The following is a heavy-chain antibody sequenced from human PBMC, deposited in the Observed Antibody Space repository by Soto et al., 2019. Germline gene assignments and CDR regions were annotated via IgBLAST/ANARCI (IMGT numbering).Heavy chain of an antibody. CDR3: ARDDEGGSDCDLGY. CDR2: ISRDGRKA. D-gene: IGHD1-26*01. V-gene: IGHV3-30*04. J-gene: IGHJ4*02. CDR1: GFTFSSYV. Sequence: ESGGGVVQPGRSLTLSCAASGFTFSSYVIHWVRQTPDKGLEWVAFISRDGRKAYYADSVKGRFTISRDNSKNTLYLEMNSLRAEDSAVYYCARDDEGGSDCDLGYWGQGTLVTVSS.